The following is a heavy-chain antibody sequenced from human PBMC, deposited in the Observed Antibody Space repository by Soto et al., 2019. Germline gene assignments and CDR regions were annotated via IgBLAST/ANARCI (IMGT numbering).Heavy chain of an antibody. J-gene: IGHJ5*02. Sequence: EVQLVESGGGLVKPGGSLRLSCAASGFTFSSYSMNWVRQAPGKGLEWVSSISSSSSYIYYADSVKGRFTISRDNAKNSLYLQMNRLKAEDTAVYYCARDPGADTRVAATLGWFDPWGQGTLVTVSS. CDR3: ARDPGADTRVAATLGWFDP. V-gene: IGHV3-21*01. CDR2: ISSSSSYI. D-gene: IGHD2-15*01. CDR1: GFTFSSYS.